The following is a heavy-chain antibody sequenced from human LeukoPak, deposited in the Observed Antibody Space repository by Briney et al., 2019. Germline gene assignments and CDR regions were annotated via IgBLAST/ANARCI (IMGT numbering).Heavy chain of an antibody. CDR2: ISSSSSAI. Sequence: HPGGSLRLSCAASGFTFSSYSMNWVRQAPGKGLEWVSYISSSSSAIYYADSVKGRFTISRDNAKNSLYLQMNSLRAEDTAVYYCARDRRRDGYNSGGMDVWGQGTTVTVSS. D-gene: IGHD5-24*01. V-gene: IGHV3-48*04. CDR1: GFTFSSYS. CDR3: ARDRRRDGYNSGGMDV. J-gene: IGHJ6*02.